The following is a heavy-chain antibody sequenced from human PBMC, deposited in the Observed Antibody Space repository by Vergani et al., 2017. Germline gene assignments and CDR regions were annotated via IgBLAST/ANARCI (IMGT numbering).Heavy chain of an antibody. D-gene: IGHD3-16*02. CDR2: IKRDGTET. CDR3: ARDNHVTGRYRWMMSSYGLDV. V-gene: IGHV3-7*01. J-gene: IGHJ6*02. CDR1: GFTFGDYY. Sequence: EVHLEESGGGLVQPGGSLRLSCAASGFTFGDYYMAWIRLAPGKGLDWVASIKRDGTETFYVDSVKGRFTISRDNAKTTLYLQMNSLRDEDRGVYYCARDNHVTGRYRWMMSSYGLDVWGQGTTVTVSS.